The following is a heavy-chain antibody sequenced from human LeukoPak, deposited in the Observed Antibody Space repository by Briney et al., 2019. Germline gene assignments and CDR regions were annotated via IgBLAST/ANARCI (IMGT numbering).Heavy chain of an antibody. J-gene: IGHJ3*02. CDR3: ARTGLQGGAFDI. CDR2: IIPIFGTA. V-gene: IGHV1-69*06. Sequence: AASVKVSCKASGGTFSSYAISWVRQAPGQGLEWMGGIIPIFGTANYAQKFQGRVTITADKSTSTAYMELSSLRSEDTAVYYCARTGLQGGAFDIWGQGTMVTVSS. D-gene: IGHD4-11*01. CDR1: GGTFSSYA.